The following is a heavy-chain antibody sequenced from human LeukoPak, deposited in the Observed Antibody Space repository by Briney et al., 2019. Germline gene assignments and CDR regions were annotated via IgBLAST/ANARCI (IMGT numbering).Heavy chain of an antibody. D-gene: IGHD3-22*01. CDR3: ARHQGYFDP. CDR2: IYPGDSNT. Sequence: GAALHISCNGFEYSFTNYWIGWVRPMPGKGLEWLGMIYPGDSNTRYSPSFQGHVTISADKSISTAYLQWSSLKASDTAMYYCARHQGYFDPWGQGTLVTVSS. V-gene: IGHV5-51*01. CDR1: EYSFTNYW. J-gene: IGHJ5*02.